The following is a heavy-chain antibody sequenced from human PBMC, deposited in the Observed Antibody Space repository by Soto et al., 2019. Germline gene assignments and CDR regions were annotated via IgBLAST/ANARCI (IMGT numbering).Heavy chain of an antibody. CDR2: MNPNSGNT. V-gene: IGHV1-8*01. Sequence: QVQLMQSGAEVKKPGASVKVSCKASGYTFTSYDINWVRQATGQGLEWMGWMNPNSGNTVYAQKFQGRVSMTRNTSISTIHMELSSLRSEDTAVYYCARETYCSITSCRPFDYWGQGTLVTVSS. CDR3: ARETYCSITSCRPFDY. CDR1: GYTFTSYD. D-gene: IGHD2-2*01. J-gene: IGHJ4*02.